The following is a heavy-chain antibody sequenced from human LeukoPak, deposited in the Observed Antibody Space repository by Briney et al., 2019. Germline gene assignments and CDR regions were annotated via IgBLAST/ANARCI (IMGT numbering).Heavy chain of an antibody. CDR1: GYTLTSYD. CDR3: ARGPIIDIVVIPAAADYYHMDV. J-gene: IGHJ6*03. Sequence: GASVKVSCKASGYTLTSYDISWVRQAPGQGLEWMGWISAYNGNTRYAQKLQGRVTMTTDSSTSTAYMELRSLRSDDTAVYYCARGPIIDIVVIPAAADYYHMDVWGKGTTVTVSS. CDR2: ISAYNGNT. D-gene: IGHD2-2*01. V-gene: IGHV1-18*01.